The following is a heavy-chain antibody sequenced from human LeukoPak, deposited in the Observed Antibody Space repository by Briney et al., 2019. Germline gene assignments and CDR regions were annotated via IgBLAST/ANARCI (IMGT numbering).Heavy chain of an antibody. CDR1: GYTFTSYD. CDR2: MNPNSGNT. Sequence: GASVKVSCKASGYTFTSYDINWVRQATGQGLEWMGWMNPNSGNTGYAQKFQGRVTMTRNTSISTAYMELSSLRSEDTAVYYCARVRPGIAAAGGNYWGQGTLVTVSS. J-gene: IGHJ4*02. D-gene: IGHD6-13*01. CDR3: ARVRPGIAAAGGNY. V-gene: IGHV1-8*01.